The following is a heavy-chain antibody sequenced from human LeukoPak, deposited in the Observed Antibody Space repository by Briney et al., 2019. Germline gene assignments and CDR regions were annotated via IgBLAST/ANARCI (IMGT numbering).Heavy chain of an antibody. CDR1: GFTFSSYG. CDR2: IWYDGSNK. V-gene: IGHV3-30*02. D-gene: IGHD3-10*01. Sequence: GGSLRLSCAAPGFTFSSYGMHWVRQGPGQGLEWVGVIWYDGSNKNYADSLKGRFTIFTDNSKKTRYFRMHSFMAEDTAVYYCGKHDRPVLWLGELLQKPYFDHWGQGTLVTV. CDR3: GKHDRPVLWLGELLQKPYFDH. J-gene: IGHJ4*02.